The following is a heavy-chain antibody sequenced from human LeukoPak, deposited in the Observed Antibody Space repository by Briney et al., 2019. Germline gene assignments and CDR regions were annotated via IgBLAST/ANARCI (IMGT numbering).Heavy chain of an antibody. CDR1: GGSINNGGYY. CDR2: IYYSGST. CDR3: ARGQLVMGY. V-gene: IGHV4-31*03. Sequence: SQTLSLTCTVSGGSINNGGYYWSWIRQHPGKGLEWIGYIYYSGSTNYNPSLKSRVTISVDTSKNQFSLKLSSVTAADTAVYYCARGQLVMGYWGQGTLVTVSS. J-gene: IGHJ4*02. D-gene: IGHD6-13*01.